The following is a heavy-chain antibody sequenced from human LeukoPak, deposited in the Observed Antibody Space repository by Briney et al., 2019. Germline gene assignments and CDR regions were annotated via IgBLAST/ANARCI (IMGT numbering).Heavy chain of an antibody. J-gene: IGHJ6*03. CDR3: ARRSSVIAGYYYMDV. CDR1: GFTFSHCW. V-gene: IGHV3-7*01. D-gene: IGHD3-10*01. CDR2: IRPDGGDT. Sequence: GGSLRLSCAASGFTFSHCWMARVRQSPEKGLEWLANIRPDGGDTAYADSVKGRFTIDRDNARNSVYLQMNSLRVEETAVYYCARRSSVIAGYYYMDVWGKGTSVTVSS.